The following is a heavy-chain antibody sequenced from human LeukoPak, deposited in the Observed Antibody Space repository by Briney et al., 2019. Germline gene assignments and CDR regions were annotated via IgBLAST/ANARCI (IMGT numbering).Heavy chain of an antibody. D-gene: IGHD3-22*01. CDR1: GGSISSYY. CDR3: ARETDYYDSPFDY. Sequence: SETLSLTCTVSGGSISSYYWSWIRQPPGKGLEWIGYIYYSGSTNYNPSLKSRVTISVDTSKNQFSLKLSSVTAADTAVYYCARETDYYDSPFDYWGQGTLVTVSS. J-gene: IGHJ4*02. V-gene: IGHV4-59*01. CDR2: IYYSGST.